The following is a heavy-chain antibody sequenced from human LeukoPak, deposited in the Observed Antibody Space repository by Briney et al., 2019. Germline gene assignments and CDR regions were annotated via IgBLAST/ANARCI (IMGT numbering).Heavy chain of an antibody. D-gene: IGHD6-19*01. CDR2: ISYDGSNK. Sequence: GGSLRLSCAASGFTFSSYAMHWVRQAPGKGLEWVAVISYDGSNKYYADSVKGRFTISRDNSKNTLYLQMNSLRAEDTAVYYCATRESRFIAVAGTWFDPWGQGTLVTVSS. CDR3: ATRESRFIAVAGTWFDP. V-gene: IGHV3-30-3*01. CDR1: GFTFSSYA. J-gene: IGHJ5*02.